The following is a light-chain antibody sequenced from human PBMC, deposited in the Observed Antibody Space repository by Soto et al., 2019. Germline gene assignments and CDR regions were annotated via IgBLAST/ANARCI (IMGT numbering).Light chain of an antibody. CDR1: QSVSSY. Sequence: EIVLTQSPATLSLSPGERATLSCRASQSVSSYLAWYQQKPCQAPRLLIYDASNRATGIPARFSGSGSGTDFTLTISSLEPEAFAVYYCQQRSNWPITFGQGTRLEIK. CDR2: DAS. J-gene: IGKJ5*01. CDR3: QQRSNWPIT. V-gene: IGKV3-11*01.